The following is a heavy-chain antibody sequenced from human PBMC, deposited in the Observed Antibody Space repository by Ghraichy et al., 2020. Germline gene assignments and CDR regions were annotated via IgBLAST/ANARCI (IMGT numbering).Heavy chain of an antibody. CDR2: FGAGGRTT. J-gene: IGHJ3*01. Sequence: GGSLRLSCAASEFTFDGYPMTWVRQAPGKGLEWVSTFGAGGRTTFYADSVKGRFTISRDESKNTMYLQMNSLRAEDTAVYYCAKEGRRLGEGAFAVWGQGTMVTVSS. CDR3: AKEGRRLGEGAFAV. V-gene: IGHV3-23*01. CDR1: EFTFDGYP. D-gene: IGHD3-10*01.